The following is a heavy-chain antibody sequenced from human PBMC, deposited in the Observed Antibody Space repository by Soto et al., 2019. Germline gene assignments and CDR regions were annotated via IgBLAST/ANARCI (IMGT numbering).Heavy chain of an antibody. CDR1: GGSISSSNW. V-gene: IGHV4-4*02. CDR3: ARAPYEFWRGYNWFDP. CDR2: IYHSGST. D-gene: IGHD3-3*01. J-gene: IGHJ5*02. Sequence: QVQLKESGPGLVNPSGTLSLTCAVSGGSISSSNWWSWVRQPPGKGLEWIGEIYHSGSTNYNPSLKSRVTISVDKSKKQFSLELSSVTAADPAVYYCARAPYEFWRGYNWFDPWGQGTLVTVSS.